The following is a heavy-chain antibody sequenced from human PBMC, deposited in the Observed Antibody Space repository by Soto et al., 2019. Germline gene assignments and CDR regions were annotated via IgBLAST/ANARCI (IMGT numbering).Heavy chain of an antibody. J-gene: IGHJ4*02. CDR2: VGTNNANT. V-gene: IGHV1-18*01. CDR3: ARELNTETSAYYSFAY. CDR1: GYTFTAYG. D-gene: IGHD3-22*01. Sequence: GPSVKVSCKTSGYTFTAYGLAWLRQAPGQRPEWMGWVGTNNANTNYAQKFQGRVTMTSDRSTTTTYMELRSLRSDDTAVYYCARELNTETSAYYSFAYWGQGTLVTVSS.